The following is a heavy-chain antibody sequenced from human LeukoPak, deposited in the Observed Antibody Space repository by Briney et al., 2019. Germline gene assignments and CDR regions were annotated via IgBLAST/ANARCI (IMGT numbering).Heavy chain of an antibody. CDR3: VRDPSGSGFAFDS. Sequence: GGSLRLSCAASGFTFSSYSMNWVRQAPGKGLEWVSYISSSSSTIYYADSVKGRFTISRDNSEDTLYLQMNSLRAEDTAVYYCVRDPSGSGFAFDSWGQGALVTVSS. V-gene: IGHV3-48*01. CDR1: GFTFSSYS. D-gene: IGHD1-1*01. J-gene: IGHJ4*02. CDR2: ISSSSSTI.